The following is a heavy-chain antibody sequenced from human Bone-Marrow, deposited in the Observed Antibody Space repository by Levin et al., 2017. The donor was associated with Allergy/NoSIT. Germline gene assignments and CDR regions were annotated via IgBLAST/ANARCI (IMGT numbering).Heavy chain of an antibody. D-gene: IGHD3-10*01. Sequence: GESLKISCGASGSDFDDYGMSWVRQAPGRGLEWVSGINWSGSIIRYADSVKGRFTISRDNAKNSLYLQMNSLRAEDTALYYCARDCGSGSSVADFWGQGTLVVVSS. CDR1: GSDFDDYG. CDR2: INWSGSII. CDR3: ARDCGSGSSVADF. J-gene: IGHJ4*02. V-gene: IGHV3-20*04.